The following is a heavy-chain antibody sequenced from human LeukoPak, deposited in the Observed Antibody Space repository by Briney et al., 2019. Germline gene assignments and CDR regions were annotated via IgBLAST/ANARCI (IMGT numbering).Heavy chain of an antibody. CDR1: GFTFSSYS. Sequence: PGGSLRLSCAASGFTFSSYSMNWVRQAPGKGLEWVSSISSSSYIYYADSVKGRFTISRDNAKNSLYLQMNSLRAEDTAVYYCARDPWGYCTNGVCHAYYFDYWGQGTLVTVSS. CDR2: ISSSSYI. CDR3: ARDPWGYCTNGVCHAYYFDY. J-gene: IGHJ4*02. D-gene: IGHD2-8*01. V-gene: IGHV3-21*01.